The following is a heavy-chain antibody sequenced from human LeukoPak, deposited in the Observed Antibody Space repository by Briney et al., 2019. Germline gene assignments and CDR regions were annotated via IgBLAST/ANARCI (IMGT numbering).Heavy chain of an antibody. Sequence: SETLSLTCTVSGGSISSYYWSWIWQPPGKGLEWIGYIYYSGSTKYNPSLKSRVTISVDTSKNHFSLKLSSVTAADTAVYYCARHGNYYDSSGYNYYFDYWGQGTLGTVSS. V-gene: IGHV4-59*08. CDR3: ARHGNYYDSSGYNYYFDY. CDR1: GGSISSYY. CDR2: IYYSGST. D-gene: IGHD3-22*01. J-gene: IGHJ4*02.